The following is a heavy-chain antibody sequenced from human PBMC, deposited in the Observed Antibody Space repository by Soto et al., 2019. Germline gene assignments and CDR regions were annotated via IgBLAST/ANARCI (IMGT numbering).Heavy chain of an antibody. CDR3: ASVYCSGGSCYTGYYGMDV. CDR1: GGTFSSYA. J-gene: IGHJ6*02. Sequence: SVKVSCKASGGTFSSYAISWVRQAPGQGLEWMGGIIPIFGTANYAQKFQGRVTITADESTSTAYMELSSLRSEDTAVYYCASVYCSGGSCYTGYYGMDVWGQGTTVTVSS. D-gene: IGHD2-15*01. CDR2: IIPIFGTA. V-gene: IGHV1-69*13.